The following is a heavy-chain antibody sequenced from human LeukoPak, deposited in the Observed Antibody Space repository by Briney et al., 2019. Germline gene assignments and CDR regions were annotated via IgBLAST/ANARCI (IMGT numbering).Heavy chain of an antibody. V-gene: IGHV3-21*01. CDR1: GFTFSSYS. CDR3: AREYSSGWYGY. CDR2: ISSSSSYI. D-gene: IGHD6-19*01. Sequence: GGSLRLSCAASGFTFSSYSMNWVRQAPGKGLEWLSSISSSSSYIYYADSVKGRFTISRDNAKNSLYLQMNSLRAEDTAVYYCAREYSSGWYGYWGQGTLVTVSS. J-gene: IGHJ4*02.